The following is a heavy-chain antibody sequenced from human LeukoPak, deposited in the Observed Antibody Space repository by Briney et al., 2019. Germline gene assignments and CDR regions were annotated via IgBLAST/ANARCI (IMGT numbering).Heavy chain of an antibody. Sequence: GGSLRLSCAASGFTFSSYAMSWVRQAPGKGPEWVSAISGSGGSTYYADSVKGRFTISRDNSKNTLYLQMNSLRAEDTAVYYCAKDGFDIVVVPAAMWEEGYFDYWGQGTLVTVSS. J-gene: IGHJ4*02. D-gene: IGHD2-2*01. CDR2: ISGSGGST. CDR3: AKDGFDIVVVPAAMWEEGYFDY. CDR1: GFTFSSYA. V-gene: IGHV3-23*01.